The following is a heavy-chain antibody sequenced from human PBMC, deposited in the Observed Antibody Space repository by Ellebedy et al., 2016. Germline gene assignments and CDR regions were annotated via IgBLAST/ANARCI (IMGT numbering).Heavy chain of an antibody. CDR3: ARDAVKVVGATTGRYFDY. CDR1: GFTFSNAW. V-gene: IGHV3-11*01. Sequence: GESLKISCAASGFTFSNAWMSWIRQAPGKGLEWVSYISSSGSTIYYADSVKGRFTISRDNAKNSLYLQMNSLRAEDTAVYYCARDAVKVVGATTGRYFDYWGQGTLVTVSS. J-gene: IGHJ4*02. D-gene: IGHD1-26*01. CDR2: ISSSGSTI.